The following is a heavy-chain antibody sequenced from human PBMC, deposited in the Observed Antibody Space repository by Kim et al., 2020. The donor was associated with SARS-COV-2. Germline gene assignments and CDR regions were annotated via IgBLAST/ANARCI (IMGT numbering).Heavy chain of an antibody. CDR2: IKYDGSVK. CDR3: ARIGYWSGSRCYYFDC. CDR1: ESTSYW. J-gene: IGHJ4*02. V-gene: IGHV3-7*01. Sequence: GGSLRLSCAASESTSYWMGWVRQAPGKGLEWVANIKYDGSVKYYVDSVKGRFTISRDNAKNSLYLEMSSLRAEDTAVYFCARIGYWSGSRCYYFDCWGQGTLVTVSS. D-gene: IGHD2-15*01.